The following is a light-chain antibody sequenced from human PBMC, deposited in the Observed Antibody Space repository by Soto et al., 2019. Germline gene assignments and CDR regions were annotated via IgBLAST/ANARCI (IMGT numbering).Light chain of an antibody. J-gene: IGLJ3*02. CDR1: SSDIGTYNY. V-gene: IGLV2-14*01. Sequence: QSALTQPASVSASPGQSITISCTGTSSDIGTYNYVSWYQQHPGKAPKLMIFEVNNRPSWVSNRFSGSKSGNTASLTVSGLQGEDEADYYCSSYTTSNTWVFGGGTKLTVL. CDR2: EVN. CDR3: SSYTTSNTWV.